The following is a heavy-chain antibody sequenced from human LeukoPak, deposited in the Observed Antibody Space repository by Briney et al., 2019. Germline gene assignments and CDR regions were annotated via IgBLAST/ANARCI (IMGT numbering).Heavy chain of an antibody. D-gene: IGHD6-19*01. CDR2: XGTSGXT. V-gene: IGHV3-13*01. Sequence: SXXGTSGXTXYXGSXKGRXTISRENAKNSLYLQMNSLTAGDTXVYFCXRVGSSGXPNYFDXWXQGTLVTVSS. CDR3: XRVGSSGXPNYFDX. J-gene: IGHJ4*02.